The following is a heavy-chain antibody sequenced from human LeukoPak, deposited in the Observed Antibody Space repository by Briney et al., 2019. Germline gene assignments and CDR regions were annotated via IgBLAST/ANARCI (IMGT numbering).Heavy chain of an antibody. D-gene: IGHD3-10*01. CDR3: ARLGADFDY. CDR2: IYYSGST. CDR1: GGSISSSSYY. Sequence: SETLSLTCTVSGGSISSSSYYWGWIRQPPGKGLEWIGSIYYSGSTYYNPSLKSRVTISADTSKNQFSLKLSSVTAADTAVYYCARLGADFDYWGQGTLVTVSS. V-gene: IGHV4-39*01. J-gene: IGHJ4*02.